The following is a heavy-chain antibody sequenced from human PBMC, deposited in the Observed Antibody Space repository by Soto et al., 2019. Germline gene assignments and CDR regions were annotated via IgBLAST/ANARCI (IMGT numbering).Heavy chain of an antibody. V-gene: IGHV4-31*03. D-gene: IGHD6-13*01. Sequence: SETLSLTCTVSGGSISSGGYYWSWIRQHPGKGLEWIGYIYYSGSTYYNPSLKSRVTISVDTSKNQFSLKLSSVTAADTAAYYCARSSSWYGGAFDIWGQGTMVTVSS. CDR2: IYYSGST. J-gene: IGHJ3*02. CDR1: GGSISSGGYY. CDR3: ARSSSWYGGAFDI.